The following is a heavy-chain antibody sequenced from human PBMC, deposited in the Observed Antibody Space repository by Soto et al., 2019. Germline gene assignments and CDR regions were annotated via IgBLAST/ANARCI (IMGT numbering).Heavy chain of an antibody. CDR3: ASGAAFYYDTSRY. D-gene: IGHD3-22*01. CDR2: MSPGGNSQ. V-gene: IGHV3-30-3*01. J-gene: IGHJ4*02. CDR1: GFNFNIHA. Sequence: LRLSCAAPGFNFNIHALHWIRQAPGDGLEWVAVMSPGGNSQYYADSVKGRFTISRDTSKSTLYLQMTSLRPEDTAVYYCASGAAFYYDTSRYWGQGTLVTVSS.